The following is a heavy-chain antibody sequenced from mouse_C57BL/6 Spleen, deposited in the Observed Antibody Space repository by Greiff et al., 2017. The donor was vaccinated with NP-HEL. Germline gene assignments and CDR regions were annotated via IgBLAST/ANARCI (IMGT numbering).Heavy chain of an antibody. V-gene: IGHV1-55*01. CDR2: IYPGSGRT. CDR1: GYTFTSYW. J-gene: IGHJ2*01. CDR3: ARNGNYVYFDY. D-gene: IGHD2-1*01. Sequence: QVQLQQPGAELVKPGASVKMSCKASGYTFTSYWITWVKQRPGQGLEWIGDIYPGSGRTNYNEQFKSKATLTVDTSSSTAYMQLSSRTSEYSAVYYCARNGNYVYFDYWGQGTTRTVSS.